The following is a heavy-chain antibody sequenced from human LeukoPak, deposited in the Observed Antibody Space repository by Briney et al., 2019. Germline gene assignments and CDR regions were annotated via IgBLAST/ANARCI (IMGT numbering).Heavy chain of an antibody. J-gene: IGHJ5*02. Sequence: SETLSLTCTVSGGSISSYYWSWIRQPPGKGLEWIGCIYYSGYTNYKSSLKSRVTISVDTSKNQFSLKLSSVTAADTAVYYCARRAYYYDTNWFDPWGKGPLVTVSS. D-gene: IGHD3-22*01. V-gene: IGHV4-59*12. CDR3: ARRAYYYDTNWFDP. CDR1: GGSISSYY. CDR2: IYYSGYT.